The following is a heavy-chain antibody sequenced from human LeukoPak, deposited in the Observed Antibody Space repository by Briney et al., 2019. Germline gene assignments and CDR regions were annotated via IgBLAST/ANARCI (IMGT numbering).Heavy chain of an antibody. V-gene: IGHV3-66*01. J-gene: IGHJ3*02. CDR3: ARDLTPFDI. D-gene: IGHD1-14*01. CDR1: GFTVSSNY. CDR2: TYSGGST. Sequence: PGGSLRPSCAASGFTVSSNYMSWVRQAPGKGLEWVSVTYSGGSTYYADSVKGRFTISRDNSKNTLYLQMNSLRAEDTAVYYCARDLTPFDIWGQGTMVTVSS.